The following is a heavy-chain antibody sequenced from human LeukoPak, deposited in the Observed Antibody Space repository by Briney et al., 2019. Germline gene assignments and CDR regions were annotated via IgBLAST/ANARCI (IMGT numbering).Heavy chain of an antibody. V-gene: IGHV4-59*01. CDR3: ARVGGCASTGLDY. Sequence: SETLSLTCTVSGGSISSYYWSWIRQSPGKGLEWIGYIYYSGSTNYNPSLKSRVTISVDTSKNQFSLKLSSVTAADTAVYYCARVGGCASTGLDYWGQGTLVTVSS. J-gene: IGHJ4*02. CDR1: GGSISSYY. CDR2: IYYSGST. D-gene: IGHD3-16*01.